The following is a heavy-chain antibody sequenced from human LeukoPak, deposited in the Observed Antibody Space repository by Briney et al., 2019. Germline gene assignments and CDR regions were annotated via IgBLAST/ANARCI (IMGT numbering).Heavy chain of an antibody. CDR2: IYYSGST. J-gene: IGHJ4*02. CDR3: ARVAYCGGDCYPFDQ. D-gene: IGHD2-21*02. CDR1: GGSISGYH. Sequence: SEALSLTCTVSGGSISGYHWSWFRQPPRKGLEWIGYIYYSGSTNTNPSLKSRVTISVDTSKNHFSLKLSSVTAADTAVYYCARVAYCGGDCYPFDQWGQGTLVTVSS. V-gene: IGHV4-59*01.